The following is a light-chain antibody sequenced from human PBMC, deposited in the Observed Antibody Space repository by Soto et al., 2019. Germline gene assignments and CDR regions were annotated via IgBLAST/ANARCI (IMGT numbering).Light chain of an antibody. V-gene: IGLV2-23*02. CDR3: CSYAGSTTLYV. Sequence: QCALNQPAPVSGAAGQSITISCTGTSSDVGSYSLVSWYQQHPGKAPKLMIYEVSKRPSGVSNRFSGSKSGNTASLTISGLQAEDEADYYCCSYAGSTTLYVFGSGTKVTVL. CDR1: SSDVGSYSL. J-gene: IGLJ1*01. CDR2: EVS.